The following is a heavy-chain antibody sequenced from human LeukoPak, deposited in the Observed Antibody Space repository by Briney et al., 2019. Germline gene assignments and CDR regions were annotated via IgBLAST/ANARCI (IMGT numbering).Heavy chain of an antibody. D-gene: IGHD3-22*01. V-gene: IGHV1-18*01. CDR1: GYTFTSYG. CDR2: ISAYNGNT. J-gene: IGHJ3*02. CDR3: ASLKNYYDSSGYLVTDAFDI. Sequence: ASVKVSCKASGYTFTSYGISWVRQAPGQGLEWMGWISAYNGNTNYAQKLQGRVTMTTDTSTSTAYMELRSLKSDDTAVYYCASLKNYYDSSGYLVTDAFDIWGQGAMVTVSS.